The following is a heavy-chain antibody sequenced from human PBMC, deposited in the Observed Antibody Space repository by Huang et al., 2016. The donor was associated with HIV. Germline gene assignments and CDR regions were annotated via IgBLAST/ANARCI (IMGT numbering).Heavy chain of an antibody. CDR3: ARDHHDFWRGYRRMYFFDH. D-gene: IGHD3-3*01. V-gene: IGHV4-59*11. J-gene: IGHJ4*02. Sequence: QVQLQESGPGLVKPSETLSLTCTVSGVSISTHYWSWIRQPPGKGLEWIGSIEYSGSTNYSPSLKSRVTILLDTSKNQFSLRVNSVTAADTAMFYCARDHHDFWRGYRRMYFFDHWGQGTLVTVSS. CDR1: GVSISTHY. CDR2: IEYSGST.